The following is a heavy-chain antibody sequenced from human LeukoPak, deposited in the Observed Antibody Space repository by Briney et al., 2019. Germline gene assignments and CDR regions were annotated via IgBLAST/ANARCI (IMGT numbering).Heavy chain of an antibody. J-gene: IGHJ4*02. Sequence: PGGSLRLSCAASGFTFDDYAMHWVRQAPGKGLEWVSSISSSSSYIYYADSVEGRFTISRDNAKNSLYLQMNSLRAEDTAAYYCARRAKGFVPDYWGQGTLVTVSS. V-gene: IGHV3-21*01. CDR3: ARRAKGFVPDY. CDR1: GFTFDDYA. CDR2: ISSSSSYI.